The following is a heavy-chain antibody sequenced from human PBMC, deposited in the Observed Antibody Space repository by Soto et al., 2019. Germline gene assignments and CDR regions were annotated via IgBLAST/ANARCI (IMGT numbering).Heavy chain of an antibody. CDR3: AKGGSGNYLTYYYYYGMDV. J-gene: IGHJ6*02. CDR2: ISYDGNNK. D-gene: IGHD3-22*01. Sequence: ESGGGVVQPGRSLRLSCAASGFSLSNNGMHWVRQAPGNGLEWVAVISYDGNNKYYADSVKGRFTISRDNSKNTVYLEMNNLRAEDTAMYYCAKGGSGNYLTYYYYYGMDVWGQGTTVTVSS. V-gene: IGHV3-30*18. CDR1: GFSLSNNG.